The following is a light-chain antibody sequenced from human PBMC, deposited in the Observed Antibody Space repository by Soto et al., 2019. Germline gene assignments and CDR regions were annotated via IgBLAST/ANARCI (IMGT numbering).Light chain of an antibody. CDR3: SSYTSSSTYV. CDR1: SSDVGGYDY. Sequence: QSALTQPASVSGSPGQSITISCTGTSSDVGGYDYVSWYQQHPGKAPKLMIYDVSNRPSGVSNRFSGYKSGNTASLTISGLQAEDDADYYCSSYTSSSTYVFGAGTKLTVL. V-gene: IGLV2-14*01. J-gene: IGLJ1*01. CDR2: DVS.